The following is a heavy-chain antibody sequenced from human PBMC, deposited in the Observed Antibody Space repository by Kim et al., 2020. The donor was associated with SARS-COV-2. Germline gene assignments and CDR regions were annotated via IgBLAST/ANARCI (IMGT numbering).Heavy chain of an antibody. Sequence: RVTISVDTSKNQFSLKLSSVTAADTAVYYCARGIPTLVLRYFDWYIPFDYWGQGTLVTVSS. J-gene: IGHJ4*02. V-gene: IGHV4-34*01. CDR3: ARGIPTLVLRYFDWYIPFDY. D-gene: IGHD3-9*01.